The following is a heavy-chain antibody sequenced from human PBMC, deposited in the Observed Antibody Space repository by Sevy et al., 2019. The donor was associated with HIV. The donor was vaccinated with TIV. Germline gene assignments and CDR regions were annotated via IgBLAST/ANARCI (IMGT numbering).Heavy chain of an antibody. J-gene: IGHJ4*02. Sequence: GGSLRLSCAASGFTFADYWMTWVRQDPGKGLEWVANIKEDGSETYYLDSVKGRFTISRDNAKNSLYLQMSYVGVDDTAMYFCTRGGAVGAPDHCGQGALVTVSS. CDR3: TRGGAVGAPDH. V-gene: IGHV3-7*01. D-gene: IGHD1-26*01. CDR1: GFTFADYW. CDR2: IKEDGSET.